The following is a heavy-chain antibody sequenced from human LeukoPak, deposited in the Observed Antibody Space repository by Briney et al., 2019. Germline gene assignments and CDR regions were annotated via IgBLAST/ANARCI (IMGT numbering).Heavy chain of an antibody. D-gene: IGHD3-16*01. CDR2: MNPNSGNT. Sequence: ASVKVSCKASGYTFTSSDINWVRQATGQGLEWMGWMNPNSGNTGYAQKFQGRVTMTRDTSISTAYMELSRLRSDDTAVYYCARVGLGPYYFDYWGQGTLVTVSS. J-gene: IGHJ4*02. CDR3: ARVGLGPYYFDY. CDR1: GYTFTSSD. V-gene: IGHV1-8*01.